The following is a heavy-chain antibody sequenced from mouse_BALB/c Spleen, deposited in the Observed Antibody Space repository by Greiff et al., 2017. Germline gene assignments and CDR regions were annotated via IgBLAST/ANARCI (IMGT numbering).Heavy chain of an antibody. V-gene: IGHV1-4*01. J-gene: IGHJ3*01. Sequence: VHLVESGAELARPGASVKMSCKASGYTLTSYTMHWVKQRPGQGLEWIGYINPSSGYTNYNQKFKDKATLTADKSSSTAYMQLSSLTSEDSAVYYCARGDRGFAYWGQGTLVTVSA. CDR2: INPSSGYT. D-gene: IGHD3-3*01. CDR1: GYTLTSYT. CDR3: ARGDRGFAY.